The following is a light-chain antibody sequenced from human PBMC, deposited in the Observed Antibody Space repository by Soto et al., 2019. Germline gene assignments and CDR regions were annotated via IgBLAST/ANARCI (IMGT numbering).Light chain of an antibody. J-gene: IGKJ5*01. CDR3: QQYGSSPRT. V-gene: IGKV3-20*01. Sequence: EIVLPQYPGTLSLSPGERATPSCQASQSVSSSYLAWYQQKPGQAPRLLIYGASSRATGIPDRFSGSGSGTDFTLTISRLEPEDFAVYYCQQYGSSPRTFGQGTRLEIK. CDR2: GAS. CDR1: QSVSSSY.